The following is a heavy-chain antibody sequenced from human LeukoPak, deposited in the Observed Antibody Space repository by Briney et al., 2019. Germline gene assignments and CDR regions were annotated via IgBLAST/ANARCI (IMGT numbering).Heavy chain of an antibody. CDR1: GGSISSGSYF. J-gene: IGHJ3*02. D-gene: IGHD2-15*01. CDR3: ARGGGYDAFDI. Sequence: PSQTLALTCSVSGGSISSGSYFWSCIRQPAGKGLEWIGRIHTSGTTNYNPSLKSRVTISLDRSKNQFSLHLSSVTASDTAVYYCARGGGYDAFDIWGQGTMVTVSS. CDR2: IHTSGTT. V-gene: IGHV4-61*02.